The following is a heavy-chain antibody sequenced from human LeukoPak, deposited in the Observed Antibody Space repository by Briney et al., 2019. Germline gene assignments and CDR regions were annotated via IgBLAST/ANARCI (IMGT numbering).Heavy chain of an antibody. Sequence: PSQTLSLTCTVSGGSISSGGYYWSWIRQHPGKGLEWIGYIYYSGSTYYNPSLKSRVTISVDTSKNQFSLKLSSVTAADTAVYYCARGESIVGATRWGGRNYDYWGQGALVTVSS. CDR2: IYYSGST. CDR1: GGSISSGGYY. J-gene: IGHJ4*02. V-gene: IGHV4-31*03. D-gene: IGHD1-26*01. CDR3: ARGESIVGATRWGGRNYDY.